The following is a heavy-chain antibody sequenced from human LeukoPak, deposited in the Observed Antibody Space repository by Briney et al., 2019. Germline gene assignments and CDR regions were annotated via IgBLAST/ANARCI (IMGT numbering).Heavy chain of an antibody. J-gene: IGHJ4*02. CDR2: IYYRGST. CDR1: GGSISSSSYY. D-gene: IGHD3-22*01. V-gene: IGHV4-39*01. CDR3: ARLIGNYYDSSGYSYGE. Sequence: PSETLSLTCTVSGGSISSSSYYWGWIRQPPGKGLEWIGSIYYRGSTYYNPSLKSRVTISVDTSKNQFSLKLSSVTAADTAVYYCARLIGNYYDSSGYSYGEWGQGTLVTVSS.